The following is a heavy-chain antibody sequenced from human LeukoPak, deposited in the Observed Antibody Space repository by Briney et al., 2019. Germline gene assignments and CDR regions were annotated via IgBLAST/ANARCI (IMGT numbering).Heavy chain of an antibody. J-gene: IGHJ6*03. CDR1: GFTFSSYS. V-gene: IGHV3-53*01. CDR3: ARVRKEGYYDYYYYYLDV. CDR2: IYSGGST. D-gene: IGHD3-22*01. Sequence: GGSLRLSCAASGFTFSSYSMNWVRQAPGKGLEWVSVIYSGGSTYYADSVKGQFTISRDNSKNTLYLQMNSLRAEDTAVYYCARVRKEGYYDYYYYYLDVWGKGTTITISS.